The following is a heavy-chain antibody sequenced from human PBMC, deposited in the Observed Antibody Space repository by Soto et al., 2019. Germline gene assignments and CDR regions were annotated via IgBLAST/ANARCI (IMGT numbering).Heavy chain of an antibody. V-gene: IGHV4-30-2*01. CDR3: ARGGGFDSFDY. CDR2: INHLETT. CDR1: GASITYGAYS. D-gene: IGHD3-10*01. J-gene: IGHJ4*02. Sequence: SETLSLTCTVSGASITYGAYSWSWIRQTPGKGLEWIGYINHLETTFYNPSFESRLTLSIDRTKNQFSLNLKSMSAADRAVYFCARGGGFDSFDYWGQGILVTSPQ.